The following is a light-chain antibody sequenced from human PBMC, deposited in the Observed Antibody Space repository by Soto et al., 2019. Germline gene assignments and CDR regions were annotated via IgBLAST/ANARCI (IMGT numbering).Light chain of an antibody. J-gene: IGKJ1*01. CDR1: QSVSSSY. Sequence: EIVLTQSPATLSVSPGEGATLSCGASQSVSSSYLAWYQQKPGLAPRLLIYDASSRATGIPDRFSGSGSGTDFTLTISRLEPEDFAVYYCQQYGSSQTFGQGTKVDIK. CDR3: QQYGSSQT. V-gene: IGKV3D-20*01. CDR2: DAS.